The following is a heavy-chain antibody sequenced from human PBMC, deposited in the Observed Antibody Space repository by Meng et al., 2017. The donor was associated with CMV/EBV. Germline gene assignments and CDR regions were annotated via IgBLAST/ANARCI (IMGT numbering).Heavy chain of an antibody. CDR3: TRDRDLYYYDSSGYYGDAFDI. Sequence: SLKISCTASGFTFGDYAMSWVRQAPGKGLEWVGFIRSKAYGGTTEYAASVKGRFTISRDDSKSIAYLQMNSLKTEDTAVYYCTRDRDLYYYDSSGYYGDAFDIWGQGTMVTVSS. CDR2: IRSKAYGGTT. V-gene: IGHV3-49*04. CDR1: GFTFGDYA. D-gene: IGHD3-22*01. J-gene: IGHJ3*02.